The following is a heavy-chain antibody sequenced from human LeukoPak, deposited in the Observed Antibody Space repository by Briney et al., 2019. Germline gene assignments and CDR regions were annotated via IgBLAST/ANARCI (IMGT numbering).Heavy chain of an antibody. CDR3: AKVPIGCSGGSRRAVSAFDI. CDR2: ISWNSGSI. CDR1: GFTFDDYA. J-gene: IGHJ3*02. V-gene: IGHV3-9*01. D-gene: IGHD2-15*01. Sequence: GGSLRLSCAASGFTFDDYAMHWVRQAPGKGLEWVSGISWNSGSIGYADSVKGRFTISRDNAKNSLYLQMNSLRAEDTALYYCAKVPIGCSGGSRRAVSAFDIWGQGTMINLSS.